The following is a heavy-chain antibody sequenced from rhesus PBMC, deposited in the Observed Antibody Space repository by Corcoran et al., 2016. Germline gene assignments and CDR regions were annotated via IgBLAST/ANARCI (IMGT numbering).Heavy chain of an antibody. CDR3: AKSGAPIAPVDF. D-gene: IGHD1-44*01. CDR1: GGSISRGYYY. V-gene: IGHV4S12*01. J-gene: IGHJ4*01. CDR2: IFSNSESN. Sequence: QVQLQESGPGVVKPSETLSPTCAVSGGSISRGYYYLTWTRQPHGKGLEWVGGIFSNSESNIYNPSLKSRVTISKDTSKNQFSLTLTSVTAADTAVYFCAKSGAPIAPVDFWGQGVLVTVSS.